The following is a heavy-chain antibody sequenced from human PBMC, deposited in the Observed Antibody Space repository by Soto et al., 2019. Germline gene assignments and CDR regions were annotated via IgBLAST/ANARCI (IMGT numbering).Heavy chain of an antibody. CDR2: IIPIFGTA. CDR3: ARGSAGYSSSLNWFDP. Sequence: QVQLVQSGAEVKKPGSSVKVSCKASGGTFSSYAISWVRQAPGQGLEWMGGIIPIFGTANYAQKFQGRVTITADESTSTAYMELSNVRSEDKAVYYCARGSAGYSSSLNWFDPWGQGTLVTVSS. CDR1: GGTFSSYA. J-gene: IGHJ5*02. V-gene: IGHV1-69*01. D-gene: IGHD6-13*01.